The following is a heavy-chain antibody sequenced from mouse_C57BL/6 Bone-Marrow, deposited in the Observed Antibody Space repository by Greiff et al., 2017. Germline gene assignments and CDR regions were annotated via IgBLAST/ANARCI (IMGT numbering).Heavy chain of an antibody. V-gene: IGHV5-6*01. Sequence: EVQLVESGGDLVKPGGSLKLSCAASGFTFSSYGMSWVRQTPDKRLEWVATISSGGSYTYYPDSVKGRFTISRDNAKNTLYLQMSSLKSEDTAMXYCARRRGFAYWGQGTLVTVSA. CDR3: ARRRGFAY. CDR1: GFTFSSYG. CDR2: ISSGGSYT. J-gene: IGHJ3*01.